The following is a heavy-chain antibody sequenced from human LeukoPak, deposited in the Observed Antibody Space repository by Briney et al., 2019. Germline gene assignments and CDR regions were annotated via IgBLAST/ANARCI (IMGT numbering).Heavy chain of an antibody. Sequence: SETLSLTCAVYGGSFSGYYWSWIRQPPGKGLEWIGEINHSGSTNYNPSLKSRVTISVDTSKIQFSLKLSSVTAADTAVYYCARGNYEIDYWGQGTLVTVSS. D-gene: IGHD3-3*01. J-gene: IGHJ4*02. CDR1: GGSFSGYY. CDR3: ARGNYEIDY. CDR2: INHSGST. V-gene: IGHV4-34*01.